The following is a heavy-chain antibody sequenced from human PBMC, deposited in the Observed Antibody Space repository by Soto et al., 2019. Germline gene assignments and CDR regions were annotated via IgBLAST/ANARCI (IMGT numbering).Heavy chain of an antibody. J-gene: IGHJ5*02. CDR1: GGTFSSYA. CDR3: ARASLSITMVRGETHGGTTWFDP. V-gene: IGHV1-69*13. Sequence: SVKVSCKASGGTFSSYAISWVRQAPGQGLEWMGGIIPIFGTANYAQKFQGRVTITADESTSTAYMELSSLRSEDTAVYYCARASLSITMVRGETHGGTTWFDPCGQGPLVTVSS. CDR2: IIPIFGTA. D-gene: IGHD3-10*01.